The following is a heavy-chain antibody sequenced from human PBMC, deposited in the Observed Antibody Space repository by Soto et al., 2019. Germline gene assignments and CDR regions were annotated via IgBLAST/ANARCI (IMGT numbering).Heavy chain of an antibody. J-gene: IGHJ4*02. CDR2: IYWDDSK. V-gene: IGHV2-5*02. CDR1: GFSLSTSGVG. D-gene: IGHD3-9*01. Sequence: QITLKESGPTLVRPTQTLTLTCAFSGFSLSTSGVGVGWIRQPPGKALEWLAVIYWDDSKHYSPSLRSRLTITKDTPKNQVVLTMTNMDPMHTGTYYCAHKGPEDWPLDYWGQGTLVTVSS. CDR3: AHKGPEDWPLDY.